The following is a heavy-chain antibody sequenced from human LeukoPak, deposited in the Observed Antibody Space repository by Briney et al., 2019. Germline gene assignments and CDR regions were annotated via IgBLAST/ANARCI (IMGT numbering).Heavy chain of an antibody. J-gene: IGHJ4*02. CDR3: ARDHHYGVLIGFDS. CDR2: TYYRSKWYN. V-gene: IGHV6-1*01. Sequence: SQTLSLTCAISGDSVFTNNAAWNWIRQSPSGGLEWLGRTYYRSKWYNDYAVSVKSRITINPDTSKNQFSLQLNSVTPEDTAVYYCARDHHYGVLIGFDSWGQGTLVTVSS. CDR1: GDSVFTNNAA. D-gene: IGHD3-9*01.